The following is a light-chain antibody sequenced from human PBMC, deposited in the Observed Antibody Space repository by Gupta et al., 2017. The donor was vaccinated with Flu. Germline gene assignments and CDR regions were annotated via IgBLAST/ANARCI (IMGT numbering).Light chain of an antibody. J-gene: IGLJ1*01. CDR3: SSYTSSYTYV. CDR2: EVS. CDR1: SSDVGTYNR. Sequence: ICCTGTSSDVGTYNRVSWYQQSPGTAPKLMIYEVSRRPSGVPDRFSGSKSGNTASLTISGLQGEDEADYYCSSYTSSYTYVFGTGTKVTVL. V-gene: IGLV2-18*02.